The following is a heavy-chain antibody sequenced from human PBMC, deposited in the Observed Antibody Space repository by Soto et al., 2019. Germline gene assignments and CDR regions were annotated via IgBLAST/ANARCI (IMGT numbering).Heavy chain of an antibody. D-gene: IGHD1-26*01. CDR3: ARDGIVGATLNSYYGMDV. V-gene: IGHV4-59*01. CDR1: GGSISSYY. Sequence: PSETLSLTCTVSGGSISSYYWSWIRQPPGKGLEWIGYIYYSGSTNYNPSLKSRVTISVDTSKNQFSLKLSSVTAADTAVYYCARDGIVGATLNSYYGMDVWGQGTTVTVSS. CDR2: IYYSGST. J-gene: IGHJ6*02.